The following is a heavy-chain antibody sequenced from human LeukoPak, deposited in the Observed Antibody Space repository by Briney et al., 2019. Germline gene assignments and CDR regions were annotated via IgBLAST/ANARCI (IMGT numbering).Heavy chain of an antibody. Sequence: GGSLRLSCAASGFTFSSYWMSWVRQAPGKGLEWVAVISYDGGNKYYADSVRGRFTLSRDNSKNTLYLQMNSLRAEDTAVYYCARGTYYYGSGSSTYYYYGMDVWGQGTTVTVSS. CDR3: ARGTYYYGSGSSTYYYYGMDV. J-gene: IGHJ6*02. V-gene: IGHV3-30*03. D-gene: IGHD3-10*01. CDR1: GFTFSSYW. CDR2: ISYDGGNK.